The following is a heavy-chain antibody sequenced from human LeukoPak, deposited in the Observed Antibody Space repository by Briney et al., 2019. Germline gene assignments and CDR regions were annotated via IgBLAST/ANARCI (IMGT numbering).Heavy chain of an antibody. CDR3: ARLRDYYYNYMDV. V-gene: IGHV4-59*04. CDR1: GGSISNYY. J-gene: IGHJ6*03. Sequence: SETLSLTCTVSGGSISNYYWSWIRQPAGKGLEWTGSIYYSGSTYYNPSLKSRVTISVDTSKIQISLKLNSVTAADTAVYYCARLRDYYYNYMDVWGKGTTVTISS. CDR2: IYYSGST.